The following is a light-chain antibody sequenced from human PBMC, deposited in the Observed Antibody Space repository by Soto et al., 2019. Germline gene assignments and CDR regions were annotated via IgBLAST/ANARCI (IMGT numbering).Light chain of an antibody. CDR3: QKYDSAPFT. V-gene: IGKV1-27*01. J-gene: IGKJ3*01. CDR1: QAISNY. Sequence: DIQMTQSPSSLSATVGDSVTITCRASQAISNYLGWYQQKPGKVPNVLIYGASTLQSGVPSRFSGSGSGTDFTLTISSLQPEDVATYYCQKYDSAPFTFGPGTKVDIK. CDR2: GAS.